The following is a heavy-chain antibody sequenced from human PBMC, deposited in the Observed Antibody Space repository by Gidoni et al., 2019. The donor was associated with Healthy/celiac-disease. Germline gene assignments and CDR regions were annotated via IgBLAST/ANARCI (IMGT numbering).Heavy chain of an antibody. CDR2: ISSNGGST. CDR1: GFTFSSYA. D-gene: IGHD6-6*01. Sequence: EVQLVESGGGLVQPGGSLRLSCSASGFTFSSYAMHWVRQAPGKGLEYVSAISSNGGSTYYADSVKGRFTISRDNSKNTLYLQMSSLRAEDTAVYYCVKGVQQLVLFGDYWGQGTLVTVSS. J-gene: IGHJ4*02. CDR3: VKGVQQLVLFGDY. V-gene: IGHV3-64D*08.